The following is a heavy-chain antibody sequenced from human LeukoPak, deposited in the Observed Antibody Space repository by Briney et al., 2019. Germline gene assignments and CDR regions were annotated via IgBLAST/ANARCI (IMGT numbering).Heavy chain of an antibody. CDR1: GGSITIYY. Sequence: SETLSLTCTVSGGSITIYYWSWIRQPAGKGLEWIGRIYTSGSTNYNPSLKSRVTMSVDTSKNQFSLKLSSVTAADTAVYYCAKSNGYGLVDIWGQGTMVTVSS. CDR3: AKSNGYGLVDI. V-gene: IGHV4-4*07. CDR2: IYTSGST. J-gene: IGHJ3*02. D-gene: IGHD3-10*01.